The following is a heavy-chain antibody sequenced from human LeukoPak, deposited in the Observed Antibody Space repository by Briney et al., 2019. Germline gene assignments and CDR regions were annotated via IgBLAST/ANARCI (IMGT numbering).Heavy chain of an antibody. CDR3: ATTLYYGDPPADY. CDR1: GFTFSSYA. D-gene: IGHD4-17*01. V-gene: IGHV3-23*01. Sequence: GGSLRLSCAASGFTFSSYAMSWVRQAPGKGLEWVSAISGSGGSTYYADSVKGRFTISRDNSKNTLYLQMNSLRAEDTAVHYCATTLYYGDPPADYWGQGTLVTVSS. J-gene: IGHJ4*02. CDR2: ISGSGGST.